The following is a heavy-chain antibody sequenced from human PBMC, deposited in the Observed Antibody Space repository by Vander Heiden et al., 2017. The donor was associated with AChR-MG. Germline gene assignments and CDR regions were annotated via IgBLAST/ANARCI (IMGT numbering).Heavy chain of an antibody. V-gene: IGHV3-23*01. Sequence: YAMSWVRQAPGKGLEWVSAISGSGGSTYYADSVKGRFTISRDNSKNTLYLQMNSLRAEDTAVYYCAKDPRYSGSYQRPNNWGQGTLVTVSS. D-gene: IGHD1-26*01. CDR1: YA. CDR3: AKDPRYSGSYQRPNN. CDR2: ISGSGGST. J-gene: IGHJ4*02.